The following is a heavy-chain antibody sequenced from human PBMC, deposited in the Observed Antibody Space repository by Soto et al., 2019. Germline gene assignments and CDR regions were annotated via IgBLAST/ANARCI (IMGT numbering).Heavy chain of an antibody. D-gene: IGHD3-10*01. CDR1: GGSINSGGYY. Sequence: SETLSLTCTVSGGSINSGGYYWTWFRHPPGKGLEWIGNIFHSGSTYYTPSLQSRVTISLDTSKNHFSLKLSSVTPADTAVYYCARDRYYGSGTYYNFYSGMDVWGQGTPVTVYS. CDR3: ARDRYYGSGTYYNFYSGMDV. J-gene: IGHJ6*02. V-gene: IGHV4-30-4*01. CDR2: IFHSGST.